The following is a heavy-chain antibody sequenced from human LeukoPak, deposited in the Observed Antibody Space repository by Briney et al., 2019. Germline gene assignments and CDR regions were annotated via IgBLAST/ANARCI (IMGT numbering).Heavy chain of an antibody. CDR1: GFTFSSYA. J-gene: IGHJ4*02. Sequence: GGSLRLSCAASGFTFSSYAMSWVRQAPGRGLEWVSAIIGSGGSTYYADSVKGRFTISRDNSKNTLYLQMNSLRAEDTAVNYCAKGYCTGGSCYYPVDYWGQGTLVTVSS. CDR2: IIGSGGST. V-gene: IGHV3-23*01. CDR3: AKGYCTGGSCYYPVDY. D-gene: IGHD2-15*01.